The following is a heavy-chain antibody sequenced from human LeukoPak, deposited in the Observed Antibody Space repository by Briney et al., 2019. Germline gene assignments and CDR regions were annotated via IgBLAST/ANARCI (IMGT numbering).Heavy chain of an antibody. CDR3: ARGAPLRGYSYGSLKNFDY. J-gene: IGHJ4*02. Sequence: PSGTLSLTCAVYGGSFSGYYWSWLRQPPGKGLEWIGEINHSGSTNYNPSLTSRVTISVDTSKNQFSLKLSSVTAADTAVYYCARGAPLRGYSYGSLKNFDYWGQGTLVTVSS. CDR1: GGSFSGYY. D-gene: IGHD5-18*01. CDR2: INHSGST. V-gene: IGHV4-34*01.